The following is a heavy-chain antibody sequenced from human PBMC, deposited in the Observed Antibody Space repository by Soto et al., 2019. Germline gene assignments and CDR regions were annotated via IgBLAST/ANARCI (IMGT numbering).Heavy chain of an antibody. D-gene: IGHD6-19*01. CDR3: ARDGGIAVTNAFDI. CDR2: ISSSSSYI. CDR1: GFTFSSYS. V-gene: IGHV3-21*01. J-gene: IGHJ3*02. Sequence: EVQLVESGGGLVKPGGSLRLSCAASGFTFSSYSMNWVRQAPGKGLEWVSSISSSSSYIYYADSVKGRFTISRDNAKKSLYLQMNSLRAEDTAVYYCARDGGIAVTNAFDIWGQGTMVTVSS.